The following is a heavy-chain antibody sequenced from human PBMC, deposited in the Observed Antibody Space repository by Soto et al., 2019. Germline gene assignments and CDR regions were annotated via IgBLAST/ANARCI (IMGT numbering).Heavy chain of an antibody. V-gene: IGHV4-59*01. D-gene: IGHD2-8*02. J-gene: IGHJ4*02. Sequence: SETLSLTCTVSGGSLNTFFWSWFRQPPGKGLEWIGYIYYSGITDYNPSLKSRVTISVDTSKSQFSLKLSSVTAADTAVYYCARGGGVYYFDYWGQGTLVTV. CDR1: GGSLNTFF. CDR3: ARGGGVYYFDY. CDR2: IYYSGIT.